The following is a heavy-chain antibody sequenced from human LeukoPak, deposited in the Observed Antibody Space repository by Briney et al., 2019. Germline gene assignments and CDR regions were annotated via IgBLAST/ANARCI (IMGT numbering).Heavy chain of an antibody. CDR2: IYYSGST. CDR1: GGSISSSSYY. V-gene: IGHV4-39*07. CDR3: ARIGAFTVEGAFDI. D-gene: IGHD4-23*01. J-gene: IGHJ3*02. Sequence: SETLSLTCTVSGGSISSSSYYWGWIRQPPGKGLEWIGSIYYSGSTYYNPSLKSRVTISVDTSKNQFSLKLSSVTAADTAVYYCARIGAFTVEGAFDIWGQGTMVTVSS.